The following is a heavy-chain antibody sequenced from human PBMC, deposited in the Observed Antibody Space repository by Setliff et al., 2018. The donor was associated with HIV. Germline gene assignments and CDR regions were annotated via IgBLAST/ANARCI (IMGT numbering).Heavy chain of an antibody. J-gene: IGHJ6*03. D-gene: IGHD3-10*01. CDR1: GFTFNDYH. CDR2: IGSLGDK. V-gene: IGHV3-11*06. CDR3: TRYGSGRSAENNYYYNYMDV. Sequence: GGSLRLSCVGSGFTFNDYHISWIRQAPGTGLEWISYIGSLGDKEYADSVKVRFTISRDNSKTTLFLQMNSLRPEDTAVYYCTRYGSGRSAENNYYYNYMDVWGKGTTVTVSS.